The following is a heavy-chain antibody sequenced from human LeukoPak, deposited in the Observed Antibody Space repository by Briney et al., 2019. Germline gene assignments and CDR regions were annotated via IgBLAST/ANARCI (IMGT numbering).Heavy chain of an antibody. D-gene: IGHD6-19*01. V-gene: IGHV4-59*12. Sequence: SETLSLTCTVSGGSISTYYWSWIRQPPGKGLHWIGYVYYSGSTNYNPSLKSRVTISVDTSKNQFSLKLSSVTAAVTAVYYCARGLIAVAFYFDYWGQGTLVTVSS. CDR1: GGSISTYY. CDR2: VYYSGST. J-gene: IGHJ4*02. CDR3: ARGLIAVAFYFDY.